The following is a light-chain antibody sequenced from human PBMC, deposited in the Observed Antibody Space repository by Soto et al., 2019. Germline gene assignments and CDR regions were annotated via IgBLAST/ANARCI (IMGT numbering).Light chain of an antibody. V-gene: IGLV2-14*01. J-gene: IGLJ3*02. CDR1: SSDVGGYKF. CDR3: SSYTTLSTRV. CDR2: EVS. Sequence: QSVLTQPASVSGSPGQSITISCTGTSSDVGGYKFVSWYQQHPGKAPKLMIYEVSNRPSGVSNRFSGSKSGNTASLTISGLQAEDEADYYCSSYTTLSTRVFGGGTTLTVL.